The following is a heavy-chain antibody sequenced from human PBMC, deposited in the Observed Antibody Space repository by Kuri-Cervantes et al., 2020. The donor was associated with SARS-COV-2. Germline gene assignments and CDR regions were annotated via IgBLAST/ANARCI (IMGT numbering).Heavy chain of an antibody. CDR1: GGTFSSYA. J-gene: IGHJ4*02. D-gene: IGHD2-2*01. V-gene: IGHV1-69*05. CDR3: AGVGYCSSTSCYAFDY. Sequence: SVKVSCKASGGTFSSYAISWVRQAPGQGLEWMGRIIPIFGTANYAQKFQGRVTITTGESTSTAYMELSSLRSEDTAVYYCAGVGYCSSTSCYAFDYWGQGTLVTVSS. CDR2: IIPIFGTA.